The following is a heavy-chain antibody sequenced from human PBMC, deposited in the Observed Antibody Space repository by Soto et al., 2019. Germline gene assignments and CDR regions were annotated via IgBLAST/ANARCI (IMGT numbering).Heavy chain of an antibody. CDR1: GYTFPRYA. J-gene: IGHJ4*02. Sequence: ASVKVSCKAPGYTFPRYAMNWVRQAPGQSPEWMGWINPGNGNTKYSQRFQGRVTITRDTSASTAYMELRSLTSEDTAVYYCARRGALNSYYYGYYFDYWGPGPMVTVST. CDR2: INPGNGNT. CDR3: ARRGALNSYYYGYYFDY. V-gene: IGHV1-3*01. D-gene: IGHD3-9*01.